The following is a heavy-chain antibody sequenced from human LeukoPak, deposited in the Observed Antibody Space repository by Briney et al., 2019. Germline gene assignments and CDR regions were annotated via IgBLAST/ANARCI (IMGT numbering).Heavy chain of an antibody. CDR2: IPSSGST. V-gene: IGHV4-61*02. CDR3: ARGPYSYDSSGAFDI. CDR1: GDSISSGDYY. D-gene: IGHD3-22*01. Sequence: PSETLSLTCTVSGDSISSGDYYWSWIRQPAGKGLEWIGRIPSSGSTNYNPSLKSRVTIPVDTSKNQFSLKLSSVTAADTAVYFCARGPYSYDSSGAFDIWGQGTMVTVSS. J-gene: IGHJ3*02.